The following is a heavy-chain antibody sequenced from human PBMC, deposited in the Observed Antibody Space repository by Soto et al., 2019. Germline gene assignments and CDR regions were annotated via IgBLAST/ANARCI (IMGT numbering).Heavy chain of an antibody. V-gene: IGHV4-61*01. D-gene: IGHD6-19*01. CDR1: GGSVSSGSYY. Sequence: SETLPLTCTVSGGSVSSGSYYWSWIRQPPGKGLEWIGYIYYSGSTNYNPSLKSRVTISVDTSKNQFSLKLSSVTAADTAVYYCARNKKLSSGWYGATPYWGQGTLVTVSS. CDR3: ARNKKLSSGWYGATPY. J-gene: IGHJ4*02. CDR2: IYYSGST.